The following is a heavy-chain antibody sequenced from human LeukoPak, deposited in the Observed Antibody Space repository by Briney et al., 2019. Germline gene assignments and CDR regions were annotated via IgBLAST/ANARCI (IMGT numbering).Heavy chain of an antibody. Sequence: GGSLRLSCVASGXTFSGYAMAWVRQAPGKGLEWVSGISGSGGSTYDADSVKGRFTISRDNSKNTLYLQMNSLRAEDTAVYYCAKGGTGYDYSDYWGQGTLVAVSS. J-gene: IGHJ4*02. D-gene: IGHD5-12*01. CDR2: ISGSGGST. CDR3: AKGGTGYDYSDY. CDR1: GXTFSGYA. V-gene: IGHV3-23*01.